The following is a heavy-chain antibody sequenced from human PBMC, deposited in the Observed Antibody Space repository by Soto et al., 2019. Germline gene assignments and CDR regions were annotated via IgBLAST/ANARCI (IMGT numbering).Heavy chain of an antibody. Sequence: GGSLRLSCAASGFTFSNYGMHWVRQAPGKGLEWVAVISYDGSNKYYADSVKGRFTISRDNSKNTLYLQMNSLRAEDTAVYYCAKDLGSGSYLFDAFDIWGQGTMVTVSS. D-gene: IGHD1-26*01. J-gene: IGHJ3*02. CDR1: GFTFSNYG. V-gene: IGHV3-30*18. CDR3: AKDLGSGSYLFDAFDI. CDR2: ISYDGSNK.